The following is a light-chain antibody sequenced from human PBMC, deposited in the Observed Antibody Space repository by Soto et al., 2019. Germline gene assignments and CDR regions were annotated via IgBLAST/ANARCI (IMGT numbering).Light chain of an antibody. CDR2: GNS. Sequence: QSFLAQPRSVSGAPGQRVTISCTGSNSNIGAGYDVHWYQQLPGTAPKLLIYGNSNRPSGVPDRFSGSKSGTSASLTITGLQAEDDADYYCQSYRDSLSRYAFGTGTRSPS. CDR1: NSNIGAGYD. V-gene: IGLV1-40*01. J-gene: IGLJ1*01. CDR3: QSYRDSLSRYA.